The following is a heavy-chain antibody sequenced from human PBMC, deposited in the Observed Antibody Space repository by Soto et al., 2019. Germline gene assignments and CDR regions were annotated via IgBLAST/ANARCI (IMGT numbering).Heavy chain of an antibody. CDR2: INAGNGNT. Sequence: ASVNRACKAAGYAFTGYAMRWVLQAPGQRLEWMGWINAGNGNTKYSQKFQGRVTITRDTSASTAYMELSSLRSEDTAVYYCARGVAGPLHWFAPWGQGTLVTVSS. V-gene: IGHV1-3*01. J-gene: IGHJ5*02. CDR1: GYAFTGYA. CDR3: ARGVAGPLHWFAP. D-gene: IGHD6-19*01.